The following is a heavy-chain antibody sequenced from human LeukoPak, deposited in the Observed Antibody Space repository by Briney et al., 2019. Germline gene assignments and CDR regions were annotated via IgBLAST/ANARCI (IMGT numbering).Heavy chain of an antibody. D-gene: IGHD3-10*01. CDR3: ASGPYGAGPGDAFDI. Sequence: SHTLSLTCTVSGGSLSIGDYYGSWIRQPPGRGLGWNGYIYYSGSTYYNPSPKSRVTISVATSKTQFSLKLSSVTAADTAVYYCASGPYGAGPGDAFDIWGQGTMVSVPS. V-gene: IGHV4-30-4*08. CDR1: GGSLSIGDYY. J-gene: IGHJ3*02. CDR2: IYYSGST.